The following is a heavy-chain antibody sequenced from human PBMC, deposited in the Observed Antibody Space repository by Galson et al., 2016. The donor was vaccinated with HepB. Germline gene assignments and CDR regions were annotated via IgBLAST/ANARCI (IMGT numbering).Heavy chain of an antibody. CDR1: GGSIGGYY. CDR2: IYSNGLT. V-gene: IGHV4-59*01. Sequence: TLSLTCTVSGGSIGGYYWSWIRQPPGKGLEWIGFIYSNGLTNYNTSLKSGVTISLDTSKNQFSLRLSSVTAADTAVYYCARAQYSVTSYSYYFDYWGQGTLVTVSS. J-gene: IGHJ4*02. D-gene: IGHD1-26*01. CDR3: ARAQYSVTSYSYYFDY.